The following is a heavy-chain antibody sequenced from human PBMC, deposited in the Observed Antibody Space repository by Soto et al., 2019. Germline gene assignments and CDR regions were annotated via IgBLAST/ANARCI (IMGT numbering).Heavy chain of an antibody. J-gene: IGHJ4*02. Sequence: QVQLVQSGAEVKKPGASVKVSCKASGYTFTSYGISWVRQAPGQGLEWMGWISAYNGNTNYAQKRQGRATTTTDTXTSTANMELRSLRSDATAVYYCARETVAGTTGFDYWGQGTLVTVSS. CDR3: ARETVAGTTGFDY. D-gene: IGHD6-19*01. V-gene: IGHV1-18*01. CDR1: GYTFTSYG. CDR2: ISAYNGNT.